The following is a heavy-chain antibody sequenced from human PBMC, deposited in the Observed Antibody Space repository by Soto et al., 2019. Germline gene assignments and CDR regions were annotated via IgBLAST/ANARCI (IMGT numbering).Heavy chain of an antibody. V-gene: IGHV4-39*01. D-gene: IGHD5-12*01. CDR2: IYYSGST. Sequence: SETLSLTCTVSGGSISSSSYYWGWIRQPPGKGLEWIGSIYYSGSTYYNPSLKSRVTISVDTSKNQFSLKLSSVTAADTAVYYCARGMAIDYWGQGTLVTVSS. CDR3: ARGMAIDY. J-gene: IGHJ4*02. CDR1: GGSISSSSYY.